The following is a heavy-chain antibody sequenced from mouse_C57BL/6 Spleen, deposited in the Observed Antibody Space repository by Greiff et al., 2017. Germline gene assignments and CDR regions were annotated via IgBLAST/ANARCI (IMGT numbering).Heavy chain of an antibody. CDR1: GYTFTSYW. J-gene: IGHJ4*01. V-gene: IGHV1-64*01. CDR3: RIYYDYDDLYAMDY. Sequence: QVQLQQPGAELVKPGASVKLSCKASGYTFTSYWMHWVKQRPGQGLEWIGMIHPNSGSTNYNEKFKSKATLTVDKSSSTAYMQLSSLTSEDSAVYYCRIYYDYDDLYAMDYWGQGTSVTVSS. D-gene: IGHD2-4*01. CDR2: IHPNSGST.